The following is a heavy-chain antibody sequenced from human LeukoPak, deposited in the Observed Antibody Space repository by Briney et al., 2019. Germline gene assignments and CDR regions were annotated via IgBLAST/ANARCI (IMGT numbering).Heavy chain of an antibody. CDR2: ISSSSSYI. CDR1: GFIVRLNY. V-gene: IGHV3-21*01. D-gene: IGHD1-14*01. J-gene: IGHJ4*02. Sequence: GGSLRLSCAVSGFIVRLNYMAWVRQAPGKGLEWVSSISSSSSYIYYADSVKGRFTISRDNAKNSLYLQMNSLRAEDTAVYYCARDFSLGRNRRVDYWGQGTLVTVSS. CDR3: ARDFSLGRNRRVDY.